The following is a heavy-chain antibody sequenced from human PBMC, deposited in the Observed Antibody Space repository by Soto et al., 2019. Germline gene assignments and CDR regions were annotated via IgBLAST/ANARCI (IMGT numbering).Heavy chain of an antibody. D-gene: IGHD2-2*01. V-gene: IGHV4-4*02. CDR3: ARNQGYCSSISCLAYYGMDV. Sequence: SETLSLTCAVSGGSISSSNWWSWVRQPPGKGLEWIGEIYHSGSTNYNPSLKSRVTISVDKSKNQFSLKLSSVTAADTAVYYCARNQGYCSSISCLAYYGMDVWGQGTTVTVS. J-gene: IGHJ6*02. CDR2: IYHSGST. CDR1: GGSISSSNW.